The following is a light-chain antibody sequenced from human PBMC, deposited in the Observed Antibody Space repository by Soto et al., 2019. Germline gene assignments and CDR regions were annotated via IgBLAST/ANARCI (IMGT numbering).Light chain of an antibody. Sequence: EIVLTQSPGTLSLSPGESGTLSCRAGQTLSSSSLAWYQQKPGQAPRLLIYGASNRATGIPDRFRGSGSGTDFSLTITRLEPEDFAVYYCQQYGRSAIFTLGPGTTV. CDR1: QTLSSSS. CDR3: QQYGRSAIFT. J-gene: IGKJ3*01. CDR2: GAS. V-gene: IGKV3-20*01.